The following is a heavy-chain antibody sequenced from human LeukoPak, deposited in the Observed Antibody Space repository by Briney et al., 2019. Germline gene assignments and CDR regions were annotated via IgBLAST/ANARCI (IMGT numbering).Heavy chain of an antibody. CDR3: ARDSCPDGAGKGLFDY. D-gene: IGHD6-19*01. CDR1: GFTFSSYS. CDR2: IRSSSSTI. J-gene: IGHJ4*02. Sequence: PGGSLRLSCAASGFTFSSYSMNWVRQAPGKGLEWVSYIRSSSSTIYYADSVKGRFTISRDNAKNSLYLQMNSLRAEDTAVYYCARDSCPDGAGKGLFDYWGQGTLVTVSS. V-gene: IGHV3-48*01.